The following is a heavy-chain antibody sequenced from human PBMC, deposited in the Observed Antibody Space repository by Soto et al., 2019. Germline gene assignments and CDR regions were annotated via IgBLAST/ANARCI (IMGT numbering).Heavy chain of an antibody. V-gene: IGHV4-59*08. CDR3: ARCENLGYCSGGSCYFFGDYYGMDV. D-gene: IGHD2-15*01. Sequence: SETLSLTCTVSGGSISSYYWSWIRQPPGKGLEWIGYIYYSGSTNYNPSLKSRVTISVDTSKNQFSLKLSSVTAADTAVYYCARCENLGYCSGGSCYFFGDYYGMDVWGQGTTVTVSS. CDR2: IYYSGST. J-gene: IGHJ6*02. CDR1: GGSISSYY.